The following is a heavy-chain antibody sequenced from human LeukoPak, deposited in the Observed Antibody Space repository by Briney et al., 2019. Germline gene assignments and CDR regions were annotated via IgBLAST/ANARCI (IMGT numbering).Heavy chain of an antibody. CDR1: GGSFSGYY. D-gene: IGHD3-22*01. J-gene: IGHJ4*02. Sequence: PSETLSLTCAVYGGSFSGYYWSWIRQPPGKGLEWIGEINHSGSTNYNPSLKSRVTISVDTSKNQFSLKLSSVTAADTAVYYCARGKDYYDSSERYLFDYWGQGTLVTVSS. CDR3: ARGKDYYDSSERYLFDY. V-gene: IGHV4-34*01. CDR2: INHSGST.